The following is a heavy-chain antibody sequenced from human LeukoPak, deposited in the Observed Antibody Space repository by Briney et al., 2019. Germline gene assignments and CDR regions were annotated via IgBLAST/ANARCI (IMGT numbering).Heavy chain of an antibody. D-gene: IGHD2-15*01. Sequence: GGSLRLSCAASGFTFSTYVMSCVRQAPGRGLEWVSSISGSGGSTYYADSVKGRFTISRDNSRNTLYLQMNSLRAEDTAVYYCAKGHCSAASCYYYFDYWGQGTLVTVSS. J-gene: IGHJ4*02. CDR3: AKGHCSAASCYYYFDY. V-gene: IGHV3-23*01. CDR2: ISGSGGST. CDR1: GFTFSTYV.